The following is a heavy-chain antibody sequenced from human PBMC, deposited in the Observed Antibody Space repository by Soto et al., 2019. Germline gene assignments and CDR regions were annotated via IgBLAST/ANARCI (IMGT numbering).Heavy chain of an antibody. CDR3: ARGLGTNGLDV. CDR1: GYRFTTYG. Sequence: ASVKVSCKASGYRFTTYGITWVRLAPGQGLEWLGGISTYNGNTDYAQNLQDRVTITTETSTSTAYMEVTSLTSDDTAVYYCARGLGTNGLDVWGQGTTVTVS. J-gene: IGHJ6*02. D-gene: IGHD7-27*01. CDR2: ISTYNGNT. V-gene: IGHV1-18*04.